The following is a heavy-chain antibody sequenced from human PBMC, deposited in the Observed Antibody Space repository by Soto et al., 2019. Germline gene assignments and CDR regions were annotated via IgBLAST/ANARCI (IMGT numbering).Heavy chain of an antibody. CDR2: IIPILGIA. V-gene: IGHV1-69*04. CDR3: ARGLPYYYDSSGYYYFDY. D-gene: IGHD3-22*01. J-gene: IGHJ4*02. CDR1: GGTFSSYA. Sequence: SVKVSCKASGGTFSSYAISWVRQAPGQGLEWMGRIIPILGIANYAQKFQGRVTITADKSTSTACMELSSLRSEDTAVYYCARGLPYYYDSSGYYYFDYWGQGTLVTVSS.